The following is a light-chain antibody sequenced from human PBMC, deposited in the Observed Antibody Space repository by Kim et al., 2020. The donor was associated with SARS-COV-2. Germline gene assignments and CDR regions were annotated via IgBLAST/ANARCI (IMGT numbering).Light chain of an antibody. V-gene: IGLV2-14*01. CDR1: SSDVGSYKY. CDR3: SSYTTSNTCV. CDR2: DVT. J-gene: IGLJ1*01. Sequence: QSALTQPASVSGSPGQSITISCTGTSSDVGSYKYVFWYQQHPGKAPKLRIYDVTKRPSGVSNRFSGSKSGNTASLTSSGLQPEDEAKYFCSSYTTSNTCVYGTGTKVTVL.